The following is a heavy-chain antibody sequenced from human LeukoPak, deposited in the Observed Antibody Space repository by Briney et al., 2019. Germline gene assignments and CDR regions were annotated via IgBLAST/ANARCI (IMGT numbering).Heavy chain of an antibody. CDR3: ARVSYSSGWYYYYYYMDV. D-gene: IGHD6-19*01. CDR1: GFTFDDYG. V-gene: IGHV3-20*04. CDR2: INWNGGST. Sequence: GGSLRLSCAASGFTFDDYGMSWVRQAPGKGREWGSGINWNGGSTVYADSVKGRFTISRDNAKNSLYLQMNSLRAEDTALYYCARVSYSSGWYYYYYYMDVWGKGTTVTVSS. J-gene: IGHJ6*03.